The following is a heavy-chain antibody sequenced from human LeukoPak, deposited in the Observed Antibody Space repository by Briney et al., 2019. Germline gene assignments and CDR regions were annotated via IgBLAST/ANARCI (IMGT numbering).Heavy chain of an antibody. D-gene: IGHD3-9*01. Sequence: SETLSLTCAVSGGSISGFYWTWIRQPPGKGLEWIGYIYYSGSTYYNPSLKSRVTISVDTSKNQFSLKLSSVTAADTAVYYCARGVSWYDILTGYYRYFDYWGQGTLVTVSS. V-gene: IGHV4-59*08. CDR2: IYYSGST. CDR1: GGSISGFY. J-gene: IGHJ4*02. CDR3: ARGVSWYDILTGYYRYFDY.